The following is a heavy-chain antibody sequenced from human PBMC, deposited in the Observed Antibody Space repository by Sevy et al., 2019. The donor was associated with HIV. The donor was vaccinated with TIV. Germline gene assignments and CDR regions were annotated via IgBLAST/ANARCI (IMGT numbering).Heavy chain of an antibody. CDR1: GGSISSYY. V-gene: IGHV4-59*13. CDR3: ARLVGARGGGYYFDY. D-gene: IGHD3-10*01. J-gene: IGHJ4*02. Sequence: SETLSLTCTVSGGSISSYYWSWIRQPPGKGLEWIGYIYYSGSTNDNPSLKSRVTISVDTSKNQFSLKLSSVTAADTAVYYCARLVGARGGGYYFDYWGQGTLVTVSS. CDR2: IYYSGST.